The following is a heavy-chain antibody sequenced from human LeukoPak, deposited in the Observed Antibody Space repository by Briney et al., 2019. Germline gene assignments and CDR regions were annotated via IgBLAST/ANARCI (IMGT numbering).Heavy chain of an antibody. J-gene: IGHJ4*02. CDR1: GFTFSSYP. V-gene: IGHV3-64*01. Sequence: GGSLRLSCAASGFTFSSYPMHWVRQAPGKGLEYVSGISSNGDSTYYANSVKGRFTISRDNSKNTLYLQMDSLRGEDTAVYYCANAAGTWLAHPDHWGQGTLVIVSS. CDR3: ANAAGTWLAHPDH. D-gene: IGHD6-19*01. CDR2: ISSNGDST.